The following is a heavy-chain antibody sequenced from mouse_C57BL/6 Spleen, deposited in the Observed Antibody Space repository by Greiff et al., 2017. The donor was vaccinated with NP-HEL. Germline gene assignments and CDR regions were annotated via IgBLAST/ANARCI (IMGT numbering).Heavy chain of an antibody. V-gene: IGHV5-9-1*02. J-gene: IGHJ4*01. Sequence: EVHLVESGEGLVKPGGSLTLSCAASGFPFSSYAMSWVRQTPETRLEWVAYISSGGDYIYYADTVKGRFTISRDNARNTLYLQMSSLKSEDTAMYYCTRVDGYDGYYARDDWGQGTSVTVSS. CDR3: TRVDGYDGYYARDD. D-gene: IGHD2-2*01. CDR2: ISSGGDYI. CDR1: GFPFSSYA.